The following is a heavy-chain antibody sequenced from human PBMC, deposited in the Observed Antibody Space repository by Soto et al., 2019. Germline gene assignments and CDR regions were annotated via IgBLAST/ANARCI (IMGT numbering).Heavy chain of an antibody. V-gene: IGHV4-34*01. CDR3: ARGVVRRVIIQYTSFFDY. Sequence: SETLSLTCAVYGGSFSDYYWTWVRQAPGRGLEWIGETNHSGSTYYNPSLKSRVTISVDTSKNQFSLKLSSVTAADTAVYYCARGVVRRVIIQYTSFFDYWGQGTPVT. D-gene: IGHD3-10*01. CDR1: GGSFSDYY. CDR2: TNHSGST. J-gene: IGHJ4*02.